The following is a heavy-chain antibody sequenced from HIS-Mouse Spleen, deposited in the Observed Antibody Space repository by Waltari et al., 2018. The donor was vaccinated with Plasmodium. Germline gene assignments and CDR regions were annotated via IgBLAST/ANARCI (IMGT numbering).Heavy chain of an antibody. D-gene: IGHD7-27*01. J-gene: IGHJ3*02. CDR3: ARDPKQLGSAFDI. Sequence: QVQLVQSGAEVKKPGASVKVSCKASGYTFTGYFMHWVRQAPGQGLEWMGWINPNSGGTNYAQRFQGRVTMTRYTSNSTAYMELSRLRSDDTAVYYCARDPKQLGSAFDIWGQGTMVTVSS. CDR2: INPNSGGT. CDR1: GYTFTGYF. V-gene: IGHV1-2*02.